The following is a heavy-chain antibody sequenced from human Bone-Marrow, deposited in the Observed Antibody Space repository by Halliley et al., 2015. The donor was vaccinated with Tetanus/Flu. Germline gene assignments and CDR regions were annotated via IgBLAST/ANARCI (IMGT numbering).Heavy chain of an antibody. CDR3: ARGDSGHYWHFQP. CDR2: IYYSGST. Sequence: TLSLTCTVSGGSISNYYWSWIRQPPGKRPEWIGYIYYSGSTIYNPSLKSRVSISADTSKNQFSLKLISVTAADTAVYYCARGDSGHYWHFQPWGQGPLVGVSS. J-gene: IGHJ1*01. V-gene: IGHV4-59*01. D-gene: IGHD1-26*01. CDR1: GGSISNYY.